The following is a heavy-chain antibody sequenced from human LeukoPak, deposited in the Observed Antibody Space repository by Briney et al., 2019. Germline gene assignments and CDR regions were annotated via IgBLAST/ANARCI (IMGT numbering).Heavy chain of an antibody. D-gene: IGHD6-6*01. J-gene: IGHJ4*02. V-gene: IGHV4-59*01. CDR1: GGSISSYY. CDR2: IYYSGST. Sequence: PSETLSLTCTVSGGSISSYYWSWIRQPPGKGLEWIGYIYYSGSTNYNPSLKSRVTISVDTSKNQFSLKLSSVTAADTAVYYCARYLGSSEFDYWGQGTRVTVSS. CDR3: ARYLGSSEFDY.